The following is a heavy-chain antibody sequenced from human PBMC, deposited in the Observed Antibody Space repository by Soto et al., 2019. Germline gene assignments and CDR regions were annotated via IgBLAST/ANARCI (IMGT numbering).Heavy chain of an antibody. CDR3: AKDEGLFPIFGVVTHYYYGLDV. CDR1: GFIFSSYG. V-gene: IGHV3-30*18. CDR2: ISHDGSEK. J-gene: IGHJ6*02. D-gene: IGHD3-3*01. Sequence: QVHLVESGGGVVQPGRSLRLSCAASGFIFSSYGMHWVRQAPGKGLEWVALISHDGSEKYYAHSVRGRFTISRDNPENPLYLQMDSLRDEDTALYYCAKDEGLFPIFGVVTHYYYGLDVWGQGTTVTVSS.